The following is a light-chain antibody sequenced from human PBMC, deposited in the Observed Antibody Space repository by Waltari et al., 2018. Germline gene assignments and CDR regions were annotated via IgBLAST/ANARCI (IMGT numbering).Light chain of an antibody. CDR1: QSISTY. CDR3: QQGYSPLT. V-gene: IGKV1-39*01. Sequence: DFQMTQSPSSLSASVGDRVTITCRASQSISTYLNWYQQKPGKPPNLLIYAASSLQSGVPSRFSGSGSGTDFTLTISSLQPEDFATYYCQQGYSPLTFGGGTKVEIK. CDR2: AAS. J-gene: IGKJ4*01.